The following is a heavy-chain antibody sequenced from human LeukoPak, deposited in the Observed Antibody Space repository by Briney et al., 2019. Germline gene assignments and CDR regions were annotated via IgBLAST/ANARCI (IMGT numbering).Heavy chain of an antibody. Sequence: GASVKVSCKASGYTFTSYDINWVRQATGQGLEWMGIINPSGGSTSYAQKFQGRVTMTRDMSTSTVYMELSSLRSEDTAVYYCARDPTPDFGYYFDYWGQGTLVTVSS. D-gene: IGHD3-3*01. CDR3: ARDPTPDFGYYFDY. J-gene: IGHJ4*02. CDR1: GYTFTSYD. V-gene: IGHV1-46*01. CDR2: INPSGGST.